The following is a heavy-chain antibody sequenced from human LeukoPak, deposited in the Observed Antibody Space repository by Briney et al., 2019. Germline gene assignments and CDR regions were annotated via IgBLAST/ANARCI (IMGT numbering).Heavy chain of an antibody. Sequence: GGSLRLSCAASGFTFSSYSMNWVRQAPGKGLKWVSSISSSSSYIYYADSVKGRFTISRDNSKNTLYLQMNSLRAEDTAVYYCAKDLARGFLEWPADYWGQGTLVTVSS. CDR1: GFTFSSYS. J-gene: IGHJ4*02. CDR3: AKDLARGFLEWPADY. CDR2: ISSSSSYI. V-gene: IGHV3-21*01. D-gene: IGHD3-3*01.